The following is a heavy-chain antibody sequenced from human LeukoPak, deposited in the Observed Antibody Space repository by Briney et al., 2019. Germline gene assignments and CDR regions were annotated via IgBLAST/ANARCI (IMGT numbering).Heavy chain of an antibody. CDR3: AKVAKYYYGPETYFFFEN. CDR1: GGSISSNNYN. Sequence: SETLSLTCTVSGGSISSNNYNWGWIRQPPGKGLEWIGYIYYSGSTNYNPSLKSRVTISVDTSKNQFSLKLSSVTAADTAVYSCAKVAKYYYGPETYFFFENWGQGTLVTVSS. J-gene: IGHJ4*02. D-gene: IGHD3-10*01. CDR2: IYYSGST. V-gene: IGHV4-61*05.